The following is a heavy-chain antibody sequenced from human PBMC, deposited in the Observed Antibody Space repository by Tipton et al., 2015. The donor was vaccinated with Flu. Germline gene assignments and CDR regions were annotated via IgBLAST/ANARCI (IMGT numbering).Heavy chain of an antibody. V-gene: IGHV4-59*01. J-gene: IGHJ6*02. CDR3: ARGIGQDLYYYYGMDV. D-gene: IGHD2-15*01. CDR1: GGPISSYY. Sequence: TLSLTCTVSGGPISSYYWSWIRQPPGKGLEWIGYIYYSGSTNYNPSLKSRVTISVDTSKNQSSLKLSSVTAADTAVYYCARGIGQDLYYYYGMDVWGQGTTVTVSS. CDR2: IYYSGST.